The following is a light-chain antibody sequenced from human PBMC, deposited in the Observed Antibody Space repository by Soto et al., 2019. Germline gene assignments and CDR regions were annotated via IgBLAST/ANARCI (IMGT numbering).Light chain of an antibody. Sequence: DIVMTQSPLSLPVTPGERASISCRSSQSLLHSNGYNYLDWYLQKPGQSPQLLIYLGSNRASGVPDRFSGSGSGTDFTLKISRVEAEDVGVYYCMQALQTPPYTFGQGTTLAIK. J-gene: IGKJ2*01. CDR3: MQALQTPPYT. V-gene: IGKV2-28*01. CDR2: LGS. CDR1: QSLLHSNGYNY.